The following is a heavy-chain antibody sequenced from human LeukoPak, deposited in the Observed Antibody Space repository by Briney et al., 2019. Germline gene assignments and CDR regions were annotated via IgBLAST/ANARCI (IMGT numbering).Heavy chain of an antibody. Sequence: PSGTLSLTCAVSGGSISSSNWWSWVRQPPGKGLEWLGEIYHSGSTNYNPSLKSRVTISVDKSKNQFSLKLSSVTAADTAVYYCARGSTKPVYYFDYWGQGTLVTVSS. V-gene: IGHV4-4*02. CDR2: IYHSGST. D-gene: IGHD2-2*01. CDR3: ARGSTKPVYYFDY. CDR1: GGSISSSNW. J-gene: IGHJ4*02.